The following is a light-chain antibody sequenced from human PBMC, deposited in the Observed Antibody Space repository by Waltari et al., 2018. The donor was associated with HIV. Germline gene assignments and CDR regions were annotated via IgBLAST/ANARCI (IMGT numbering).Light chain of an antibody. J-gene: IGLJ2*01. Sequence: QSALTQPPSASGSPGQSVTISCTGTSSDIGAYNYFAWYQQYPGKAPKLMIYDVTKRPSGVPDRFSGSKSGNTASLTVSGLQAEDEADYYCASHAGSKDVFGGGTKLTVL. CDR3: ASHAGSKDV. CDR2: DVT. CDR1: SSDIGAYNY. V-gene: IGLV2-8*01.